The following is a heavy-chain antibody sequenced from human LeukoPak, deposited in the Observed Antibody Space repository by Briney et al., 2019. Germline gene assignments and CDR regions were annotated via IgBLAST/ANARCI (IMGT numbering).Heavy chain of an antibody. V-gene: IGHV3-48*03. D-gene: IGHD6-13*01. J-gene: IGHJ5*01. CDR1: GFTFSSYE. CDR2: ISSTGTTI. CDR3: AKGTSGTAPAAGWFDS. Sequence: PGGSLRLSCAASGFTFSSYEMNWVRQAPGKGLEWVSYISSTGTTIYYADSVKGRFTISRDNAKNTLYLQMNSLRAEDTAVYYCAKGTSGTAPAAGWFDSWGQGTLVTVSS.